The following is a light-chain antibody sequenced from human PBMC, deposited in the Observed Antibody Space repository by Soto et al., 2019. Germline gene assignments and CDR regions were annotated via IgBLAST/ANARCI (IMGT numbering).Light chain of an antibody. Sequence: EIVLMQSPATLSLSPGERATLSCRASETISSHYIAWYQQKPGQATRLLIFGASTRATGIPDRFSGSWSGTDFTLTISRLEPEDFAVYYCQKFGDSPFTFGPGTKVDIK. CDR2: GAS. J-gene: IGKJ3*01. V-gene: IGKV3-20*01. CDR3: QKFGDSPFT. CDR1: ETISSHY.